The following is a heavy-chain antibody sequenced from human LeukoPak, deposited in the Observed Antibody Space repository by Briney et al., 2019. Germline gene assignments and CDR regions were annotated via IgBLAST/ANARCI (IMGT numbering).Heavy chain of an antibody. V-gene: IGHV3-21*01. J-gene: IGHJ4*02. CDR1: GFTFSSYS. D-gene: IGHD3-22*01. CDR2: ISSSSSYI. Sequence: PGGSLRLSCAASGFTFSSYSMNWVRQAPGEGLEWVSSISSSSSYIYYADSVKGRFTISRDNAKNSLYLQMNSLRAEDTAVYYCARDGGLYYDSSGYFAFDYWGQGTLVTVSS. CDR3: ARDGGLYYDSSGYFAFDY.